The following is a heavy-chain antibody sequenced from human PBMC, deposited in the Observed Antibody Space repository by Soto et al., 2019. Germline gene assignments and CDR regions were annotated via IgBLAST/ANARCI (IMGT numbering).Heavy chain of an antibody. CDR3: ARALERWYGDYSNYYYYYMDV. CDR1: GFTFSSYA. Sequence: QPGGSLRLSCAASGFTFSSYAMSWVRQAPGKGLEWVSAISGSGGSTYYADSVKGRFTISRDNSKNTLYLQMSSLRAEDTAVYYCARALERWYGDYSNYYYYYMDVWGKGTTVTVSS. J-gene: IGHJ6*03. D-gene: IGHD4-17*01. V-gene: IGHV3-23*01. CDR2: ISGSGGST.